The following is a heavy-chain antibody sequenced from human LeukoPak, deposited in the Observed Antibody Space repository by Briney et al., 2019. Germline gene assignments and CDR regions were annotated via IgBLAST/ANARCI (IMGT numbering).Heavy chain of an antibody. D-gene: IGHD3-22*01. CDR3: ATYYYDSSGSI. CDR2: IYYSGST. V-gene: IGHV4-31*03. J-gene: IGHJ3*02. Sequence: SETRSLTCTVSGGSISSGGYYWSWIRQHPGTGLEWIGYIYYSGSTYYNPSLKSRVTISVDTSKNQFSLKLSSVTAADTAVYYCATYYYDSSGSIWGQGTMVTVSS. CDR1: GGSISSGGYY.